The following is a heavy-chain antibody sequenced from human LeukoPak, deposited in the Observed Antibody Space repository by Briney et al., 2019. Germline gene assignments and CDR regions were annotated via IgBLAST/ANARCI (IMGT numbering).Heavy chain of an antibody. CDR3: AREKHGDSWFDP. Sequence: ASVKDSFKASGYTFTSYYIHWVGQAPGQGLEGMGIIKPSGGDTNYAQNLQGRVTMTRDTSTRTVYMEMSSLRSEDTAVYYCAREKHGDSWFDPWGQGTLVTVSS. J-gene: IGHJ5*02. CDR2: IKPSGGDT. CDR1: GYTFTSYY. D-gene: IGHD4-17*01. V-gene: IGHV1-46*01.